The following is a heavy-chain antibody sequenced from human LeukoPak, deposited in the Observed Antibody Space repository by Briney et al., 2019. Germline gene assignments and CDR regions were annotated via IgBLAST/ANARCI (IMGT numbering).Heavy chain of an antibody. CDR3: ARIGAVAATPTCFVY. V-gene: IGHV4-61*05. CDR1: GGSISSSSYY. Sequence: SETLSLTCTVSGGSISSSSYYWGRIRQPPGKGLEWIGDIYYSGTTNYHPSLKSRLTISLDTSKNQFSLRLTSVTAADTAVYYCARIGAVAATPTCFVYWGQGTLVTVSS. J-gene: IGHJ4*02. CDR2: IYYSGTT. D-gene: IGHD6-19*01.